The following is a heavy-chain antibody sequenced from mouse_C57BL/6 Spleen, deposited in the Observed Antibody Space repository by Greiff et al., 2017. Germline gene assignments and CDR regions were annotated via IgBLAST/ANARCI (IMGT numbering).Heavy chain of an antibody. J-gene: IGHJ4*01. D-gene: IGHD2-3*01. V-gene: IGHV1-47*01. Sequence: LVESGAELVKPGASVKMSCKASGYTFTTYPIEWMKQNHGKSLEWIGNFHPYNDDTKYNEKFKGKATLTVEKSSSTVYLELSRLTSDDSAVYYCARGGIYDGYRYYAMDYWGQGTSVTVSS. CDR3: ARGGIYDGYRYYAMDY. CDR2: FHPYNDDT. CDR1: GYTFTTYP.